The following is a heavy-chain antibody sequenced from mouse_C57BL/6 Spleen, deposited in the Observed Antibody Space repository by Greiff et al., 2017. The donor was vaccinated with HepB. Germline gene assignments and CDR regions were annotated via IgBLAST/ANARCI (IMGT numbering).Heavy chain of an antibody. CDR3: ARSRVYYDYDWYFDV. CDR1: GYAFSSSW. D-gene: IGHD2-4*01. J-gene: IGHJ1*03. Sequence: QVQLQQSGPELVKPGASVKISCKASGYAFSSSWMNWVKQRPGKGLEWIGRIYPGDGDTNYNGKFKGKATLTADKSSSTAYMQLSSLTSEDSAVYFCARSRVYYDYDWYFDVWGTGTTVTVSS. CDR2: IYPGDGDT. V-gene: IGHV1-82*01.